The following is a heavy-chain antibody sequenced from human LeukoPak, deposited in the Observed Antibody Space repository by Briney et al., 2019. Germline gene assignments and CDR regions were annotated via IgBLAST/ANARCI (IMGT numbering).Heavy chain of an antibody. J-gene: IGHJ4*02. CDR3: TRQGSLGTSGYDY. Sequence: SETLSLTCTVSGGSISSSSYYWGWIRQPPGKGLEWIGSFYYSGSTYYNPSLKSRVTISVDTSKNQFSLKLSSMTAADTAVYYCTRQGSLGTSGYDYWGQGTLVTVSS. CDR2: FYYSGST. D-gene: IGHD1-7*01. V-gene: IGHV4-39*01. CDR1: GGSISSSSYY.